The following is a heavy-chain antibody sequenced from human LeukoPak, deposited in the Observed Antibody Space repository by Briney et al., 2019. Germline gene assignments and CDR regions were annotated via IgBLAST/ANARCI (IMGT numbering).Heavy chain of an antibody. V-gene: IGHV3-30*02. J-gene: IGHJ4*01. Sequence: PGGSLRLSCAASGFTFSSYGMHWVRQAPGKGLEWVAFIRYDGSNKYYADSLKGRFTISRDNSKNTLYLQMNSLRADDTAVYYCAKSPTLTCKSGFDYWGQGALVTASS. CDR2: IRYDGSNK. CDR3: AKSPTLTCKSGFDY. CDR1: GFTFSSYG. D-gene: IGHD4-17*01.